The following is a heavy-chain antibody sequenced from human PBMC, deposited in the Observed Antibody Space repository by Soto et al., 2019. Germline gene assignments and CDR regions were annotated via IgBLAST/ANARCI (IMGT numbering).Heavy chain of an antibody. D-gene: IGHD3-3*01. CDR2: MNPNSGNT. CDR3: ARWALHYDFWSGYSPNWFDP. J-gene: IGHJ5*02. Sequence: ASVKVSCKASGYTLTSYDINWVRQATGQGLEWMGWMNPNSGNTGYAQKFQGRVTMTRNTSISTAYMELSSLRSEDTAVYYCARWALHYDFWSGYSPNWFDPWGQGXLVTVSS. CDR1: GYTLTSYD. V-gene: IGHV1-8*01.